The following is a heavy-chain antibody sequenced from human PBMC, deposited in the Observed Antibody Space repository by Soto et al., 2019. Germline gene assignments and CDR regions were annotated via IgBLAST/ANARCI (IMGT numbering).Heavy chain of an antibody. Sequence: QVQLQESGPGLVKPSQTLSLTCTVSGGSISSGGYYWSWIRQHPGKGLEWIGYLYYSGSTYYNPSLKSRVTISVDTSKNQFSLKLSSVTSADTAVYYCATTSLVGATVFDYWGQGTLVTVSS. J-gene: IGHJ4*02. CDR3: ATTSLVGATVFDY. V-gene: IGHV4-31*03. D-gene: IGHD1-26*01. CDR1: GGSISSGGYY. CDR2: LYYSGST.